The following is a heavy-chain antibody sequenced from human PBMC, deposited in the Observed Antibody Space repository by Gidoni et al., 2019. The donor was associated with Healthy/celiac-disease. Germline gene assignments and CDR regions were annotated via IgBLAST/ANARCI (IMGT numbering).Heavy chain of an antibody. CDR2: INPSGGST. CDR3: ARDGANYYGMDV. J-gene: IGHJ6*02. D-gene: IGHD4-17*01. V-gene: IGHV1-46*03. Sequence: QVQLVQSGAEVKKPGASVKVSCTASGYTFTSYYMHWVRQAPGQGLEWMGIINPSGGSTSYAQKFQGRVTMTRDTSTSTVYMELSSLRSEDTAVYYCARDGANYYGMDVWGQGTTVTVSS. CDR1: GYTFTSYY.